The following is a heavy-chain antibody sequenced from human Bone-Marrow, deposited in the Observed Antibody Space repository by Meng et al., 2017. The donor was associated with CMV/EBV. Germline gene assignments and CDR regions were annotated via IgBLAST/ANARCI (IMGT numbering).Heavy chain of an antibody. CDR3: AKEAACSGGSCYTAYFDY. D-gene: IGHD2-15*01. V-gene: IGHV3-33*06. Sequence: GESLKISCAASGFTFDYYGMHWVRQAPGKGLEWVAVIWYDGSNKYYADSVKGRFTISRDNSKNTLHLQMNSLRAEDTAVYYCAKEAACSGGSCYTAYFDYWGQGTLVTFSS. CDR2: IWYDGSNK. CDR1: GFTFDYYG. J-gene: IGHJ4*02.